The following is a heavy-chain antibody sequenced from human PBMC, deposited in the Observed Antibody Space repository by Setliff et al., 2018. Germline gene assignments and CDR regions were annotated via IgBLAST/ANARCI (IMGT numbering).Heavy chain of an antibody. CDR3: ASRNSDGGPEYFQH. CDR2: VYHSGTA. V-gene: IGHV4-38-2*01. D-gene: IGHD1-26*01. CDR1: GFSITSGYF. J-gene: IGHJ1*01. Sequence: SETLSLTCAVSGFSITSGYFWGWIRQPPGKGLEFIGYVYHSGTAKYDPSLESRAIMSVDASKNEISLKLMSVTAADTAVYYCASRNSDGGPEYFQHWGQGALVTVSS.